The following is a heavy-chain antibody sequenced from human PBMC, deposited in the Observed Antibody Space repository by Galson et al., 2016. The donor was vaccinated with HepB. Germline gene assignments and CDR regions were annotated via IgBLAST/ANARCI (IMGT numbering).Heavy chain of an antibody. D-gene: IGHD2-15*01. CDR2: IYHTGTT. Sequence: SETLSLTCAVSGGSLSTRNWWSWIRQTPGKRLEWIGEIYHTGTTNYNPSLKSRITMSLDKSKNQFSLKLNSVTAADTAVYYCASLGYCSCGDCYSVDWGQGTLVTVSS. CDR1: GGSLSTRNW. V-gene: IGHV4-4*02. J-gene: IGHJ4*02. CDR3: ASLGYCSCGDCYSVD.